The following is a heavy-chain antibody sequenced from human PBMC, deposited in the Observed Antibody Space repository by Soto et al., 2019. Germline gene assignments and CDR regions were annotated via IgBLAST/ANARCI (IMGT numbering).Heavy chain of an antibody. J-gene: IGHJ5*02. CDR1: GGTFSSYA. Sequence: QVQLVQSGAEVKKPGSSVKVSCKASGGTFSSYAISWVRQAPGQGLEWMGGIIPIFGTANYAQKFQGRVTITADKSTSTAYMELSSLRSEGTAVYYCARVELGYCSGGSCSNWFDPWGQGTLVTVSS. CDR2: IIPIFGTA. D-gene: IGHD2-15*01. V-gene: IGHV1-69*06. CDR3: ARVELGYCSGGSCSNWFDP.